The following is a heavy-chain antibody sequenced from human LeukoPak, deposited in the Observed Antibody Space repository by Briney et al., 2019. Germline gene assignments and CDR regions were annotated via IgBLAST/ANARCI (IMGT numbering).Heavy chain of an antibody. J-gene: IGHJ4*02. D-gene: IGHD1-26*01. CDR3: ARLRGSYFPDY. V-gene: IGHV4-59*01. Sequence: SETLSLTCAVSGGSMSNYYWTWIRQSPGKGLEWIGYIYYSGSTNYNTSFKSRLTISVGTSKNHFSLWLSSVTAADTAVYYCARLRGSYFPDYWGQGTLVTVSS. CDR2: IYYSGST. CDR1: GGSMSNYY.